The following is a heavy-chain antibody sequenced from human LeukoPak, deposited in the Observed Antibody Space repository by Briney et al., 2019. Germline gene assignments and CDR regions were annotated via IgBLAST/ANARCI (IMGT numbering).Heavy chain of an antibody. Sequence: GGSLRLSCAASGFTFSSYAMHWVRQAPGKGLEWVAVISYDGSNKYYADSVKGRFTISRDNSKNTLYLQMNSLRAEDTAVYYCATSIAARWGQGTLVTVSS. D-gene: IGHD6-6*01. CDR1: GFTFSSYA. CDR3: ATSIAAR. V-gene: IGHV3-30*04. J-gene: IGHJ4*02. CDR2: ISYDGSNK.